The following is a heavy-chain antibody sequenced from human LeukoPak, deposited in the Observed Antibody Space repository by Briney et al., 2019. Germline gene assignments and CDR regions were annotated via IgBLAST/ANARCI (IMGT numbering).Heavy chain of an antibody. Sequence: GSLRLSCAASGFTFSNAWMSWVRQAPGKGLEWIGSFEYGGSTYYNPSLKSRVTISVDTSKNQFSLKLSSVTAADTAVYYCARESSRDCRTTSCYEVFDPWGQGTLVTVSS. CDR3: ARESSRDCRTTSCYEVFDP. J-gene: IGHJ5*02. CDR1: GFTFSNAW. CDR2: FEYGGST. V-gene: IGHV4-4*02. D-gene: IGHD2-2*01.